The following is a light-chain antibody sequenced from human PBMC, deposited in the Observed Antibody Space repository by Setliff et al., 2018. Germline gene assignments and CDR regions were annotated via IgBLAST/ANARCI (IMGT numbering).Light chain of an antibody. J-gene: IGLJ1*01. V-gene: IGLV3-21*04. CDR3: QVWDSRNDLNYV. Sequence: SYELTQPPSVSVAPGKTATITCGGNNIGSKGVHWYQQKPGQAPVLVIYSDSDRPSGTPERISGSKSGNTATLTISRVEAGDEADYYCQVWDSRNDLNYVFGTGTKV. CDR1: NIGSKG. CDR2: SDS.